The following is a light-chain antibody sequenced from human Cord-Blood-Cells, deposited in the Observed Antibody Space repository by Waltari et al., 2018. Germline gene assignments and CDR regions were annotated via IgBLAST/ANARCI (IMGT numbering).Light chain of an antibody. Sequence: QSALTQPASVSGSPGQSITISCTGTSSDVGGYNYVSWYQQHPGKAPKLMIYDVSKRPSGVPDRFSGSKSGNTVSLTISGLQAEDEADYYCCSYAGSYTWVFGGGTKLTVL. V-gene: IGLV2-11*01. J-gene: IGLJ3*02. CDR2: DVS. CDR1: SSDVGGYNY. CDR3: CSYAGSYTWV.